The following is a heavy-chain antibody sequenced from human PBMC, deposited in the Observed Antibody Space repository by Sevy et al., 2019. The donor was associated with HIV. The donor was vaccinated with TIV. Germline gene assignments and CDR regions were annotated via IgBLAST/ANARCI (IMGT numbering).Heavy chain of an antibody. D-gene: IGHD3-10*01. CDR1: GFTFSDYY. CDR3: ARDPVNYYGSGSYFAFDI. J-gene: IGHJ3*02. CDR2: ISSSSSYT. Sequence: GGSLRLSCAASGFTFSDYYMSWIRQAPGKGLEWVSYISSSSSYTNYADSVKGRFTISRDNAKSSLYLQMNSLRAEDTAVYYCARDPVNYYGSGSYFAFDIWGQGTMVTVSS. V-gene: IGHV3-11*06.